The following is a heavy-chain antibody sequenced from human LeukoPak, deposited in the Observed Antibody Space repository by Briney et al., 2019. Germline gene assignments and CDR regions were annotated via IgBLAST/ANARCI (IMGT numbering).Heavy chain of an antibody. Sequence: SETLSLTCTVSGGSISSYYWSWIRQPPGKGLEWIGYIYYSGSTNYNPSLKSRVTISVDTSKNQFSPKLSSVTAADTAVYYCARTVAGPGNNYFDYWGQGTLVTVSS. CDR3: ARTVAGPGNNYFDY. CDR2: IYYSGST. CDR1: GGSISSYY. D-gene: IGHD6-19*01. V-gene: IGHV4-59*01. J-gene: IGHJ4*02.